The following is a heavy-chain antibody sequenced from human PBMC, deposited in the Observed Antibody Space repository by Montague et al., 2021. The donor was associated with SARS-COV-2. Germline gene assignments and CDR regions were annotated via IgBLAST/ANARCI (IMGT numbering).Heavy chain of an antibody. V-gene: IGHV3-74*01. Sequence: SLRLSCAASGFTFSSHWMHWVRQLPGKGLLWVSRINTDGTITNYADSVKGRFTISRGNAKNSMYLQMNSLRVEDTAVYYCATDRTVAPGYGFDPWGQGTLVTVSS. D-gene: IGHD3-9*01. CDR3: ATDRTVAPGYGFDP. CDR1: GFTFSSHW. CDR2: INTDGTIT. J-gene: IGHJ5*02.